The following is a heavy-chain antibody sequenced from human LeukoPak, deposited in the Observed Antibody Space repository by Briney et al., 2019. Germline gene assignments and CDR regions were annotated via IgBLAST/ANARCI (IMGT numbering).Heavy chain of an antibody. V-gene: IGHV4-34*01. CDR2: INHSGST. J-gene: IGHJ6*04. Sequence: SETLSLTCAVYGGSFSGYYWSWIRQPPGKGLEWIGEINHSGSTSYNPSLKSRVTISVDTSKNQFSLKLSSVTAADTAVYYCARAPVPDYYGSGSYYKRGYYYYGMDVWGKGTTVTVSS. CDR3: ARAPVPDYYGSGSYYKRGYYYYGMDV. D-gene: IGHD3-10*01. CDR1: GGSFSGYY.